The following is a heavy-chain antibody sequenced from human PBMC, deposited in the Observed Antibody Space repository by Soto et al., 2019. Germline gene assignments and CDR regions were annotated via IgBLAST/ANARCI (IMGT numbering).Heavy chain of an antibody. D-gene: IGHD2-21*01. J-gene: IGHJ6*03. V-gene: IGHV1-46*03. CDR3: ARDGIYCGGDCPSRYYYYYMGV. Sequence: QVQLVQSGAEVKKPGASVKVSCKASGYTFTSYYMHWVRQAPGQGLEWMGIINPSGGSTSYAQKFPGRVTMTRDTSTSTVYMELSSLRSEDTAVYYCARDGIYCGGDCPSRYYYYYMGVWGKGTTVTVSS. CDR1: GYTFTSYY. CDR2: INPSGGST.